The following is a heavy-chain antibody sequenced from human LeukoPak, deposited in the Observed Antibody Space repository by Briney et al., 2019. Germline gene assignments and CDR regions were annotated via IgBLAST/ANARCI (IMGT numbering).Heavy chain of an antibody. J-gene: IGHJ4*02. Sequence: SVKVSCKASGGTFSSYAISWVRQAPGQGLEWMGRIIPILGIANYAQKFQGRVTITADKSTSTAYMELSSLRSEDTAVYYCARDLEGILGSHGYDYWGQGTLVIVSS. CDR1: GGTFSSYA. CDR2: IIPILGIA. CDR3: ARDLEGILGSHGYDY. V-gene: IGHV1-69*04. D-gene: IGHD3-16*01.